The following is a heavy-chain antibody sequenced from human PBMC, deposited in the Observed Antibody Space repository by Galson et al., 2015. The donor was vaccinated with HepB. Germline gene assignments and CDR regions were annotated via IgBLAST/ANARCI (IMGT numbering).Heavy chain of an antibody. J-gene: IGHJ2*01. CDR2: ISSTGTTM. CDR3: ARVYFGSGSSSAYWYFDL. Sequence: SLRLSCAASGFTFSSYTMNWVRQAPGKGLESVSYISSTGTTMYYADSAKGRFTISRDNAQNSLYLQMNSLRGEDTAVYYCARVYFGSGSSSAYWYFDLWGRGALVTVSS. D-gene: IGHD3-10*01. V-gene: IGHV3-48*01. CDR1: GFTFSSYT.